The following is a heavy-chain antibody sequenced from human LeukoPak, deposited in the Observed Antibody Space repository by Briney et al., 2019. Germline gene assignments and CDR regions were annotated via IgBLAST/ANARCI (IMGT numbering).Heavy chain of an antibody. Sequence: SGTLSLTCTVSGGSISSYYWSWIRQPPGKGLEWIGYIYYSGSTNYNPSLKSRVTISVDTSKNQFSLKLSSVTAADTAVYYCASNPGYSSSWYLYWGQGTLVTVSS. V-gene: IGHV4-59*08. J-gene: IGHJ4*02. CDR1: GGSISSYY. CDR2: IYYSGST. D-gene: IGHD6-13*01. CDR3: ASNPGYSSSWYLY.